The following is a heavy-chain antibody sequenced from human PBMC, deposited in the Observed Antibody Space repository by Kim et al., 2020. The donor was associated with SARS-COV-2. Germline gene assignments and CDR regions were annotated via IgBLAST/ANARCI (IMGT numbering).Heavy chain of an antibody. CDR1: GYTFTNYD. CDR3: ASRSIYYYGLDV. V-gene: IGHV1-8*01. Sequence: ASVKVSCKASGYTFTNYDINWVRQATGQGLEWVGWMNPKTGNAGHAQKFQGRVTMTRNTSISTAYMELTSLSSEDTAVYYCASRSIYYYGLDVWGQGTTVTVFS. J-gene: IGHJ6*02. D-gene: IGHD6-6*01. CDR2: MNPKTGNA.